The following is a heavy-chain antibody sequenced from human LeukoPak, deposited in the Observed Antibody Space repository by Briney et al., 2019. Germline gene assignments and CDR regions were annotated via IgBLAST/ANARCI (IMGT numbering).Heavy chain of an antibody. D-gene: IGHD6-19*01. CDR2: IYYSGST. V-gene: IGHV4-39*01. CDR3: ARHGVAVATMTTLDY. J-gene: IGHJ4*02. Sequence: PSETLSLTCTVSGGSISSSSYYWGWIRQPPGKGLGWIGSIYYSGSTYYNLSLKSRVTISVDTSKNQFSLKLSSVTAADTAVYYCARHGVAVATMTTLDYWGQGTLVTVSS. CDR1: GGSISSSSYY.